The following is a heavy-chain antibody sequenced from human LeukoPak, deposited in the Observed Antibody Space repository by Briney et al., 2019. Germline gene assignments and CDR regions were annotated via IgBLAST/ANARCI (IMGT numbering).Heavy chain of an antibody. D-gene: IGHD6-13*01. CDR2: ISSSGGDT. V-gene: IGHV3-23*01. CDR1: GFTFSNYA. J-gene: IGHJ6*03. CDR3: ARAAIAAARIYYYIDV. Sequence: GGSLRLSCAASGFTFSNYAMSWVRQAPGKGLESVSSISSSGGDTYYADSVKGRFTISRDNAENSLYLQMNSLRAEDTAVYYCARAAIAAARIYYYIDVWGKGTTVTVSS.